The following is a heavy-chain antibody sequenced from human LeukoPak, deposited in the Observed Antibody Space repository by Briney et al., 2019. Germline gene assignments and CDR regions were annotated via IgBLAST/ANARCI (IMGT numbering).Heavy chain of an antibody. D-gene: IGHD2-15*01. CDR3: ARDGGYCSGGSCYQPVGDNWFDP. CDR2: IIPILGIA. V-gene: IGHV1-69*04. J-gene: IGHJ5*02. CDR1: GATFSTYA. Sequence: SVKVSCKASGATFSTYAITWVRQAPGQGLEWMGRIIPILGIANYAQKFQGRVTITADKSTSTAYMELSSLRSEDTAVYYCARDGGYCSGGSCYQPVGDNWFDPWGQGTLVTVSS.